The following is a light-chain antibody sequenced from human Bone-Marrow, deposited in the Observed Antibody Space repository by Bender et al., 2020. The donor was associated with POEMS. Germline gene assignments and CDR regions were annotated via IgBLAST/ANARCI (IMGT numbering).Light chain of an antibody. V-gene: IGLV2-8*01. CDR1: SSDIGYFNY. J-gene: IGLJ3*02. CDR2: AVN. Sequence: QSALTQPASASGSPGQSVTISCTGTSSDIGYFNYVSWYQQHPGKAPKLIISAVNQRPSGVPDRFSGSKSGNTASLTVSGLQAEDEADYYCGSYAGSNIWVFGGGTKLTVL. CDR3: GSYAGSNIWV.